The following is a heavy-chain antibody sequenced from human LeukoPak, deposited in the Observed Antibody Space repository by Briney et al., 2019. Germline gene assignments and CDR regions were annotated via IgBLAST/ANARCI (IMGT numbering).Heavy chain of an antibody. D-gene: IGHD2-2*01. J-gene: IGHJ6*02. CDR1: GGTFSSYA. V-gene: IGHV1-69*13. Sequence: GASVKVSCKASGGTFSSYAISWVRQAPGQGLEWMGGIIPIFGTANYAQKFQGRVTITADESASTAYMELSSLRSEDTAVYYCARGSCSSTSCFMDVWGQGTTVTVSS. CDR3: ARGSCSSTSCFMDV. CDR2: IIPIFGTA.